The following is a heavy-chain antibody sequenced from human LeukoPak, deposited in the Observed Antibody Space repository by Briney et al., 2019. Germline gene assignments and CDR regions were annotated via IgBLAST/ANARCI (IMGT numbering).Heavy chain of an antibody. V-gene: IGHV1-2*02. D-gene: IGHD2-2*01. CDR1: GYTFTGYY. J-gene: IGHJ4*02. Sequence: ASVTLSCKASGYTFTGYYMHWVRQAPGQGLEWMAWINPNSGGTYYAQNFHDRITMTRDTSISTAYMELSRLRSDDTAIYYCARANALYCSSTSCLFDYWGQGTLVTVSS. CDR2: INPNSGGT. CDR3: ARANALYCSSTSCLFDY.